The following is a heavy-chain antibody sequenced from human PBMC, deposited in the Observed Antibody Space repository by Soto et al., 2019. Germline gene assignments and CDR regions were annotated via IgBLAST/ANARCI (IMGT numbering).Heavy chain of an antibody. D-gene: IGHD2-2*02. CDR2: ISSRSDI. CDR3: AREYTACPHADGLDG. CDR1: GFTSSNFS. V-gene: IGHV3-21*01. J-gene: IGHJ6*02. Sequence: GGSLRLSCVGSGFTSSNFSINWVRQAPGKGLEWVSSISSRSDIYYADSLKGRFTISRDNAKNSVSLQMNSLRAEDTAVEYCAREYTACPHADGLDGEGQVTTVNVSS.